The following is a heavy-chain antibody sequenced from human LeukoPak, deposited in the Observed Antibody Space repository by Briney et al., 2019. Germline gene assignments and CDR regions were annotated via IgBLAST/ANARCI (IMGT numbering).Heavy chain of an antibody. CDR2: INHSGST. CDR3: AKPSNYYGSATDAFDF. Sequence: SETLSLTCAVYGGSFSGYYWSWIRQPPGKGLEWIGEINHSGSTNYNPSLKSRVTISVDTSKNQFSLKLNSVTAADTAVYYCAKPSNYYGSATDAFDFWGQGTMVTVSS. CDR1: GGSFSGYY. D-gene: IGHD3-10*01. V-gene: IGHV4-34*01. J-gene: IGHJ3*01.